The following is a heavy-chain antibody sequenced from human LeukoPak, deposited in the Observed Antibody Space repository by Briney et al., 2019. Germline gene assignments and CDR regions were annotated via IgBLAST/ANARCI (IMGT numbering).Heavy chain of an antibody. CDR3: ARSYYYDSSGYENFDY. D-gene: IGHD3-22*01. J-gene: IGHJ4*02. CDR2: INHSGST. Sequence: SETLSLTCTVSGGSISSYYWSWIRQPPGKGLEWIGEINHSGSTNYNPSLKSRVTISVDTSKNQFSLKLSSVTAADTAVYYCARSYYYDSSGYENFDYWGQGTLVTVSS. V-gene: IGHV4-34*01. CDR1: GGSISSYY.